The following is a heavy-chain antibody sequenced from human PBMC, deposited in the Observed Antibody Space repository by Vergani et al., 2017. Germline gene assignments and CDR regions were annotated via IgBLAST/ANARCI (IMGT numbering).Heavy chain of an antibody. V-gene: IGHV3-30*03. J-gene: IGHJ1*01. D-gene: IGHD1-1*01. CDR1: GFTSSYYG. Sequence: QVHLVESGGGVVQPGRSLRLSCVVSGFTSSYYGMHWVRQAPGKGLKWVAVISYDGTQKYYADSVKGRFTISRDNSKSTLYLQMNSLRTEDTAVDYCATKSCGTPGCQIGYFREWGQGTLVTVSS. CDR2: ISYDGTQK. CDR3: ATKSCGTPGCQIGYFRE.